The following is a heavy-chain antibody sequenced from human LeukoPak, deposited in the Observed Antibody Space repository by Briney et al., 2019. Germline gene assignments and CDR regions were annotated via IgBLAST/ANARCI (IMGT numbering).Heavy chain of an antibody. J-gene: IGHJ4*02. V-gene: IGHV3-7*01. Sequence: GGSLRLSCAASGFTFSSYWMSWVRQAPGKGLEWMANIKQDGSEKYYVDSVKGRFTISRDNAKNSLYLQMNSLRAEDTAVYYCARASQSMVRGVYFDYWGQGTLVTVSS. CDR3: ARASQSMVRGVYFDY. D-gene: IGHD3-10*01. CDR1: GFTFSSYW. CDR2: IKQDGSEK.